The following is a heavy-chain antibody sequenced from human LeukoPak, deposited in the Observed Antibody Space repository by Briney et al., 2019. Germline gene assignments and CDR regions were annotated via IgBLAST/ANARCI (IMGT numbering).Heavy chain of an antibody. CDR1: GFTFSSYA. V-gene: IGHV3-23*01. CDR3: ARVAIVLIVYAPVDY. J-gene: IGHJ4*02. D-gene: IGHD2-8*01. Sequence: GGSLRLSCAASGFTFSSYAMSWVRQAPGKGLEWVSAISGSGGSTYYADSVKGRFTISRDNSKNTLYLQMNSLRAEDTAVYYCARVAIVLIVYAPVDYWGQGTLVTVSS. CDR2: ISGSGGST.